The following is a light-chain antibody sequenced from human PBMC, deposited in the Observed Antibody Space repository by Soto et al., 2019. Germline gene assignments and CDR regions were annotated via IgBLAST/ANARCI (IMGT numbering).Light chain of an antibody. Sequence: EIVMTQSPVSLSVSPGERVTFSCRASQSIRSDLAWYQQKPGQAPRLLIYGASTKATGIPARFSGSGSGTEFTLTISRLQAEDCAVYYCQQYGSSPRTFGQGTKVEIK. CDR2: GAS. CDR3: QQYGSSPRT. CDR1: QSIRSD. V-gene: IGKV3-15*01. J-gene: IGKJ1*01.